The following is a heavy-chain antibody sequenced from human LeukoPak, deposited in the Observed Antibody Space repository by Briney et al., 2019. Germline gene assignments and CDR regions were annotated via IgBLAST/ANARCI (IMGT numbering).Heavy chain of an antibody. CDR2: IYYSGST. Sequence: SETLSLTCTVSGGSISSSSYYWGWIRQPPGKGLEWIGSIYYSGSTYYNPSLKSRVTISVDTSKNQFSLKLSSVTAADTAVYYCARVYYHGSGSNYFDYWGQGTLVTVSS. J-gene: IGHJ4*02. V-gene: IGHV4-39*07. CDR3: ARVYYHGSGSNYFDY. D-gene: IGHD3-10*01. CDR1: GGSISSSSYY.